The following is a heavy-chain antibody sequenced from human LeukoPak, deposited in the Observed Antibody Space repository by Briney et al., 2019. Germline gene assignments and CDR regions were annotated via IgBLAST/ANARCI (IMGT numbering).Heavy chain of an antibody. CDR1: RFSFSTYA. CDR3: VKDQVLVGRVFFDS. J-gene: IGHJ4*02. Sequence: GGSLRLSCEASRFSFSTYAMSWVRQAPGKGLEWVSGIGVNGSTKYYTDSVKGRFTISRANSKNTLYLQMSSLRAEDTALYYCVKDQVLVGRVFFDSWGQGTLVTVSS. CDR2: IGVNGSTK. V-gene: IGHV3-23*01. D-gene: IGHD1-26*01.